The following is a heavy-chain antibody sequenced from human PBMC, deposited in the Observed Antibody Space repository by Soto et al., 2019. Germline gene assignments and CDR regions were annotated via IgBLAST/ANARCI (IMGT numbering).Heavy chain of an antibody. CDR1: GGSISSYY. J-gene: IGHJ4*02. V-gene: IGHV4-59*08. CDR2: IYYSGST. CDR3: GRLQYGDYWVFDY. D-gene: IGHD4-17*01. Sequence: SETLSLTCTVSGGSISSYYWSWIRQPPGKGLEWIGYIYYSGSTNYNPSLKSRVTISVDTSKNQFSLKLSSVTAADTAVYYCGRLQYGDYWVFDYWGQGTLVTVSS.